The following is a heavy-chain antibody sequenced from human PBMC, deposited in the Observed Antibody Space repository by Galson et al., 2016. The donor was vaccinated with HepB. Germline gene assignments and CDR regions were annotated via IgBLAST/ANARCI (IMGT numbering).Heavy chain of an antibody. V-gene: IGHV3-21*01. CDR2: ISSSSSYI. J-gene: IGHJ6*03. Sequence: SLRLSCAASAFTFSSYSMNWVRQAPGKGLEWVSSISSSSSYIYYADSVKGRFTISRDNAQNSLYLQMNSLRAEDTAVYYCAGSYSNYYYYMDVWAKGPRSPSP. CDR3: AGSYSNYYYYMDV. CDR1: AFTFSSYS. D-gene: IGHD3-10*01.